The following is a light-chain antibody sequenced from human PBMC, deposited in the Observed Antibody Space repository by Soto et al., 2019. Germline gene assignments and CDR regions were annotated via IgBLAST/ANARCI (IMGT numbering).Light chain of an antibody. Sequence: EIVMTQSPATLSVSPGAWASLSCRASQNVRSNLAWYQQRPGQAPRLLIYGASTRATGIPVRFSGSGSGTEFTLTISSLQSEEFAVYYCQHYNNRPLTFGGGTKVDI. CDR2: GAS. V-gene: IGKV3-15*01. CDR3: QHYNNRPLT. CDR1: QNVRSN. J-gene: IGKJ4*01.